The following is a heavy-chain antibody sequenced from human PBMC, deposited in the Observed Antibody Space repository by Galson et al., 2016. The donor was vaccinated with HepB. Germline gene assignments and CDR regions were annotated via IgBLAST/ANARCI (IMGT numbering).Heavy chain of an antibody. V-gene: IGHV5-51*01. Sequence: QSGAAVKKPGESLKISCKGSGYRFANYWIGCVRQMPGKGLESMGMVYPGNSEIRYSPSFQGQDTISADKSITTVYLQWNSLKDPDSAIYYCARHECRGSDCFSAYDFWGQGTVVTVSS. D-gene: IGHD2-21*02. J-gene: IGHJ3*01. CDR3: ARHECRGSDCFSAYDF. CDR2: VYPGNSEI. CDR1: GYRFANYW.